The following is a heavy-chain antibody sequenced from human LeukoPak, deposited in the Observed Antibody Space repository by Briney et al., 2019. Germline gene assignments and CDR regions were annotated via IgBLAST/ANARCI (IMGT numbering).Heavy chain of an antibody. CDR1: GGSISSSSYY. CDR3: ARRGYCSSTSCYEYWFDP. Sequence: SETLSLTCTVSGGSISSSSYYWGWTRQPPGKGLEWIGIIYYSGSTYYNPSLKSRLTISVDTSKSQFSLKLSSVTATDTAVYYCARRGYCSSTSCYEYWFDPWGQGTLVTVSS. D-gene: IGHD2-2*01. CDR2: IYYSGST. V-gene: IGHV4-39*01. J-gene: IGHJ5*02.